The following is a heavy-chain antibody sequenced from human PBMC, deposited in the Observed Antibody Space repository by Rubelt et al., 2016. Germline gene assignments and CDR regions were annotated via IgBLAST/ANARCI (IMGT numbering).Heavy chain of an antibody. Sequence: EVQLVESGGGLVEPGRSLRLACSTSGFTFSSYWMSWVRQAPGKGLQWVANIKHDGSERNYVDAVRGRFTISRDNAKSAWYLQINGLRAEDTAVDYCATEGSGWYPCEFWGQGTLVTVAS. D-gene: IGHD6-19*01. CDR1: GFTFSSYW. CDR3: ATEGSGWYPCEF. V-gene: IGHV3-7*01. CDR2: IKHDGSER. J-gene: IGHJ4*02.